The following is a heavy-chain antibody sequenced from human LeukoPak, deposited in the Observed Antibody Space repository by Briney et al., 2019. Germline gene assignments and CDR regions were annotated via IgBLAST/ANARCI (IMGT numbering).Heavy chain of an antibody. J-gene: IGHJ4*02. CDR3: ARDSYGDYVDY. CDR2: IYYSGST. D-gene: IGHD4-17*01. CDR1: GGSISSSSHY. Sequence: SETLSLTCTVSGGSISSSSHYWGWIRQPPGKGLEWIGSIYYSGSTYYNPSLKSRVTISVDTSKNQFSLKLSSVTAADTAVYYCARDSYGDYVDYWGQGTLVTVSS. V-gene: IGHV4-39*01.